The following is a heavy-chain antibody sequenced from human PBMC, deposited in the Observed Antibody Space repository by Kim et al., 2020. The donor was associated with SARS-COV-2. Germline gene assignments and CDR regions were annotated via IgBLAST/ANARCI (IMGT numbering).Heavy chain of an antibody. V-gene: IGHV3-74*01. J-gene: IGHJ6*02. Sequence: STTYSASVKGRFTISRDNAKKTLYLPTNSLRAEDTAVYYCTRENYFGLDVWGQGTTVTVSS. CDR2: ST. CDR3: TRENYFGLDV.